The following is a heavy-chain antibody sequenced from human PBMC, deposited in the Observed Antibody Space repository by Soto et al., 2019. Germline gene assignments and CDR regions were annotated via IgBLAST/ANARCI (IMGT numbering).Heavy chain of an antibody. J-gene: IGHJ5*01. D-gene: IGHD1-26*01. Sequence: GSLRLSCAASGFNFNDFYMSWIRQAPGKGLEWLSYISSSSSNTNYADSVKGRFTISRDNAKNTLYLQMNSLRDEDTAVYYCASAMHAAIASGATWFYPWGQGTLLTVSS. CDR2: ISSSSSNT. V-gene: IGHV3-11*06. CDR1: GFNFNDFY. CDR3: ASAMHAAIASGATWFYP.